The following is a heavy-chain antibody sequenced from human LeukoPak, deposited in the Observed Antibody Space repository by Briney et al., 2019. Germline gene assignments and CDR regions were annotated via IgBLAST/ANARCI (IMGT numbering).Heavy chain of an antibody. D-gene: IGHD2-15*01. CDR2: ISAYNGNT. V-gene: IGHV1-18*04. Sequence: ASVKVSCKASGYTFTSYGISWVRQAPGQGLEWMGWISAYNGNTNYAQKLQGRVTMTTDTSTSTAYMELRSLRSDDTAVYYRARSRLRGDWFDPWGQGTLVTVSS. CDR3: ARSRLRGDWFDP. J-gene: IGHJ5*02. CDR1: GYTFTSYG.